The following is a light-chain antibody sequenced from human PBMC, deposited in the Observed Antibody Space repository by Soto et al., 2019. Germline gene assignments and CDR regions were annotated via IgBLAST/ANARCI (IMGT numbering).Light chain of an antibody. Sequence: AIRMTQSPSSFSASTGDRVTITCRARQGISSYLAWYQQKPGKAPKLLIYAASTLQSGVPSRFSDSGSGTDFTLTISCLQSEDFATYYCQQYYSYPQFGQGTKVEIK. J-gene: IGKJ1*01. CDR3: QQYYSYPQ. CDR2: AAS. V-gene: IGKV1-8*01. CDR1: QGISSY.